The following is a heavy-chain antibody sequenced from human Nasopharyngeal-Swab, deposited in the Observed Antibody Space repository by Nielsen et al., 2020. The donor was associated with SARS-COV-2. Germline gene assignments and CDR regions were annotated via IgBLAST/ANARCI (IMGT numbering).Heavy chain of an antibody. CDR3: ARAEGHYDSSGYYRPALFDY. Sequence: WIRQPPGKGLEWIAYIYYSGSTNYNPSLKSRVTISVDTSKNQFSLKLSSVTAADTAVYHCARAEGHYDSSGYYRPALFDYWGQGTLVTVSS. J-gene: IGHJ4*02. D-gene: IGHD3-22*01. CDR2: IYYSGST. V-gene: IGHV4-59*01.